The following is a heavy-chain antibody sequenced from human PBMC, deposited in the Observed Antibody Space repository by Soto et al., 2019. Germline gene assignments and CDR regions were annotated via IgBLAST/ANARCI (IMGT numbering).Heavy chain of an antibody. V-gene: IGHV3-30*18. D-gene: IGHD2-15*01. CDR3: AKGDCSGGSCYYYYYMDV. J-gene: IGHJ6*03. CDR2: ISYDGSNK. CDR1: GFTFSSYG. Sequence: PGGSLRLSCAASGFTFSSYGMHWVRQAPGKGLEWVAVISYDGSNKYYADSVKGRFTISRDNSKNTLYLQMNSLRAEDTAVYYCAKGDCSGGSCYYYYYMDVWGKGTTVNVSS.